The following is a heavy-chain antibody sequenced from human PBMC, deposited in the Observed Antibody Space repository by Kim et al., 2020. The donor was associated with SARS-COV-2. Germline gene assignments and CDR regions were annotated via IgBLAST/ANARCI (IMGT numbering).Heavy chain of an antibody. J-gene: IGHJ6*02. CDR3: ARHHTTVAYKYYYYGMDV. V-gene: IGHV4-39*01. Sequence: DWIGSIYYSGSTYYNPSLKSRVTISVDTSKNQFSLKLSSVTAADTAVYYCARHHTTVAYKYYYYGMDVWGQGTTVTVSS. D-gene: IGHD4-17*01. CDR2: IYYSGST.